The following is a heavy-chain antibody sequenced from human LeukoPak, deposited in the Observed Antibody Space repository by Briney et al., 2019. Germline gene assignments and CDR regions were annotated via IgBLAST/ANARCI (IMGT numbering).Heavy chain of an antibody. CDR1: GFTVSSNS. D-gene: IGHD6-19*01. V-gene: IGHV3-53*05. CDR3: VREENMKPVAGSFDY. Sequence: GGSLRLSCTVSGFTVSSNSMSWVRQAPGKGLEWVSFIYSGGNTHYSDSVKGRFTISRDNSKNMLYLEMSSLRAEDTAVYYCVREENMKPVAGSFDYWGQGTLVSVSS. J-gene: IGHJ4*02. CDR2: IYSGGNT.